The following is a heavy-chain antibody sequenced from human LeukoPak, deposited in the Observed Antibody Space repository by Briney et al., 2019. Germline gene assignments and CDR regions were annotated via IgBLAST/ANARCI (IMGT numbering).Heavy chain of an antibody. D-gene: IGHD1-26*01. J-gene: IGHJ6*03. V-gene: IGHV3-23*01. CDR1: GFTFSSYA. CDR2: ISGSGGST. Sequence: TGGSLRLSCAASGFTFSSYAMSWVRQAPGKGLEWVSAISGSGGSTCYADSVKGRFTISRDNSKNTLYLQMNSLRAEDTAVYYCAKEWGVWEPHYYYYYMDVWGKGTTVTVSS. CDR3: AKEWGVWEPHYYYYYMDV.